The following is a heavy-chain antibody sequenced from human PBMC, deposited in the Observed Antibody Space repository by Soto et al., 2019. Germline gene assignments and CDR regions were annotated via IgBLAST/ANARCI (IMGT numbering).Heavy chain of an antibody. Sequence: GGSLRLSCAASGFTFSRHWMHWVRQTPGKGPVWVSRINDDGSSTKYADSVKGRFTIARDNAKNTVFLQMSSLRAEDTAVYYCAREVIAATGTIQWFDPWGQGTLVTVSS. CDR1: GFTFSRHW. CDR2: INDDGSST. D-gene: IGHD6-25*01. V-gene: IGHV3-74*03. J-gene: IGHJ5*02. CDR3: AREVIAATGTIQWFDP.